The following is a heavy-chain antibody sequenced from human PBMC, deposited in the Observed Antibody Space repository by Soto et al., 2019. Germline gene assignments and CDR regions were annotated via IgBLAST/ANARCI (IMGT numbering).Heavy chain of an antibody. V-gene: IGHV3-23*01. Sequence: EVQLLESGGGLVQPGGSLRLSCAASGFTFNNYAMTWVLQAPGKGLEWVSAISGGGDTTSYADSVKGRFTVSRDGSKNTLYLQMSSLRAADTALYYCAKGRGGSGSLTPRVDFWGQGPLVNVSS. D-gene: IGHD3-10*01. CDR1: GFTFNNYA. CDR2: ISGGGDTT. J-gene: IGHJ4*02. CDR3: AKGRGGSGSLTPRVDF.